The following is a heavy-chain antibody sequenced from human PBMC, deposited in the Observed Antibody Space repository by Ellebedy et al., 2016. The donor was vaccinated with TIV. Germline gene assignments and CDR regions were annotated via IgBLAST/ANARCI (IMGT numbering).Heavy chain of an antibody. CDR1: GFTFSTYW. CDR2: INGDESIK. J-gene: IGHJ1*01. CDR3: AMTNGWQYFQH. D-gene: IGHD6-19*01. V-gene: IGHV3-74*01. Sequence: PGGSLRLSCAASGFTFSTYWMHWVRQAPGKGLVWVSRINGDESIKNHADSVKGRFTISRDNAKNTLYLQMNSLRAEDTAVYYCAMTNGWQYFQHWGQGTLVTVSS.